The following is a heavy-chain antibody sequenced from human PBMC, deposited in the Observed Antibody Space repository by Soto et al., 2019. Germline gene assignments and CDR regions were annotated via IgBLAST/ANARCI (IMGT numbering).Heavy chain of an antibody. CDR1: GFTFSSYG. J-gene: IGHJ4*02. V-gene: IGHV3-30*18. Sequence: GGSLRLSCAASGFTFSSYGMHWVRQAPGKGLEWVAVISYDGSNKYYADSVKGRLTISRDNSKNTLYLQMNSLRAEDTAVYYCAKDRARYEYSSSLINSWGQGTLVTVSS. D-gene: IGHD6-6*01. CDR2: ISYDGSNK. CDR3: AKDRARYEYSSSLINS.